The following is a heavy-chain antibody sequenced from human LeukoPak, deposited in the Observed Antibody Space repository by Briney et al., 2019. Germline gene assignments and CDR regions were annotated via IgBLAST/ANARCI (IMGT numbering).Heavy chain of an antibody. Sequence: SETLSLXCTVSGYSNSSGYYWGWIQQPPGKGLEWIGSIYHSGSTYYNPSLKSRVTISVDTSKNQFSLKLSSVTAADTAVYYCARAPPKGLSDRYTFGGVIYYFDYWGQGTLVTVSS. V-gene: IGHV4-38-2*02. CDR2: IYHSGST. CDR3: ARAPPKGLSDRYTFGGVIYYFDY. CDR1: GYSNSSGYY. J-gene: IGHJ4*02. D-gene: IGHD3-16*02.